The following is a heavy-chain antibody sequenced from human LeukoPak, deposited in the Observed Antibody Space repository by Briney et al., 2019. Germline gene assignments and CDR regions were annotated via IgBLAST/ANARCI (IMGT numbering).Heavy chain of an antibody. D-gene: IGHD6-19*01. CDR1: GCTISSYY. CDR3: ARGYSSGLFFDY. CDR2: VYYSGST. V-gene: IGHV4-59*01. J-gene: IGHJ4*02. Sequence: PSGTLSLTCTGSGCTISSYYLNWIRQPPGKGLEWIGYVYYSGSTNYNPSLKSRVTISLDTSKNQFSLKLSSVTAADTAVYYCARGYSSGLFFDYWGQGTLVTVSS.